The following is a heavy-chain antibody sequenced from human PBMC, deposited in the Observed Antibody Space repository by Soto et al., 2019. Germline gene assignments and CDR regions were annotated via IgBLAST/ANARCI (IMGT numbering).Heavy chain of an antibody. Sequence: GASVKVSCKASGGTFSSYAISWVRQAPGQGLEWMGGIIPIFGTANYAQKFQGRVTITADESTSTAYMELSSLRSEDTAVYYCARDAVNEHYYYGMDVWGQGTTVTVSS. V-gene: IGHV1-69*13. CDR1: GGTFSSYA. CDR3: ARDAVNEHYYYGMDV. D-gene: IGHD1-1*01. CDR2: IIPIFGTA. J-gene: IGHJ6*02.